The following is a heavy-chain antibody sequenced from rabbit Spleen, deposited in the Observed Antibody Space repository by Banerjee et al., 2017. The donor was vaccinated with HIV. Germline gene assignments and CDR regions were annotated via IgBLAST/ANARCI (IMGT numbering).Heavy chain of an antibody. Sequence: QEQLVQSGGGLVKPGASLTLTCTASGVSFSFSSYMCWVRQAPGKGLEWIACIDTNDGDTDYANWPKGRFTISKTSSTTVTLQMTSLTAADTATYFCARNYVNAFDPWGPGTLVTVS. J-gene: IGHJ2*01. D-gene: IGHD1-1*01. CDR2: IDTNDGDT. CDR3: ARNYVNAFDP. V-gene: IGHV1S45*01. CDR1: GVSFSFSSY.